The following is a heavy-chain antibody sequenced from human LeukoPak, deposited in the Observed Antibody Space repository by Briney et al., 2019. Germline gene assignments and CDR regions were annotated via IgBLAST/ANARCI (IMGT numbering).Heavy chain of an antibody. J-gene: IGHJ4*02. CDR1: GFTVSSTY. Sequence: PGGSLRLSCAASGFTVSSTYMSWVRQAPGKGLEWVSVIYSGGSTYYADSVRGRFTISRDNSKNTLYLQMNSLRAEDTAVYYCACQGRDSYDSSGYSPDDYWGQGTLVTVSS. CDR3: ACQGRDSYDSSGYSPDDY. D-gene: IGHD3-22*01. CDR2: IYSGGST. V-gene: IGHV3-66*04.